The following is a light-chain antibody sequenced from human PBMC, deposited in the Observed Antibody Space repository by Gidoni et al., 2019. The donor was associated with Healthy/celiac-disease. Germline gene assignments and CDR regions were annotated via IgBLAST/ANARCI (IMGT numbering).Light chain of an antibody. J-gene: IGLJ2*01. CDR1: KMGDKY. V-gene: IGLV3-1*01. Sequence: SYELTQPPSVSVSPGQTASITCSGDKMGDKYACWYQQKPGQSPVMVIYQDSKRPSGSPERFSCSNSGKTATLTISGTQAMDEADYYCQAWDSSTAVFGGGTKRTVL. CDR3: QAWDSSTAV. CDR2: QDS.